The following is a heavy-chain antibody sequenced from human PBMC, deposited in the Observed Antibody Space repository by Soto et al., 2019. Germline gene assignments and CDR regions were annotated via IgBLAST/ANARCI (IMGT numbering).Heavy chain of an antibody. CDR3: ARGVYYDSSGFDY. J-gene: IGHJ4*02. V-gene: IGHV4-30-2*05. Sequence: TLSLTCAVSGGSISSGGYSWSWIRQPPGKGLEWIGYIYHSGYTYYNPSLKSRVTISVDTSKNQFSLKLSSVTAADTAVYYCARGVYYDSSGFDYWGQGTLVTVSS. D-gene: IGHD3-22*01. CDR2: IYHSGYT. CDR1: GGSISSGGYS.